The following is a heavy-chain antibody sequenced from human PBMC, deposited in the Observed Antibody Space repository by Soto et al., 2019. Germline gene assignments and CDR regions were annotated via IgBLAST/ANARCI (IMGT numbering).Heavy chain of an antibody. CDR2: ISPGSRYP. CDR3: VRGGGGGLFDP. J-gene: IGHJ5*02. Sequence: LXLSCAGSRFTFGYSYMSWISQAPGKGLEWLSYISPGSRYPAYADSVKGRFTISRDNAKRSLYLQMMSLTAEDTAIYYCVRGGGGGLFDPWGQGTMVTVSS. D-gene: IGHD2-15*01. V-gene: IGHV3-11*06. CDR1: RFTFGYSY.